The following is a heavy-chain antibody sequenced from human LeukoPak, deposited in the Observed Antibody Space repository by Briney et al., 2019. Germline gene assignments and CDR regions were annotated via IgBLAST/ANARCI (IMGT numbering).Heavy chain of an antibody. CDR3: ARAYGDSYYFDY. CDR2: ISSSGSTI. J-gene: IGHJ4*02. V-gene: IGHV3-48*03. D-gene: IGHD4-17*01. Sequence: GGSLRLSCAASGFTFSSYEMNWVRQAPGKGLEWVSYISSSGSTIYHADSVKGRFTISRDNAKNSLYLQMNSLRAEDTAVYYCARAYGDSYYFDYWGQGTLVTVSS. CDR1: GFTFSSYE.